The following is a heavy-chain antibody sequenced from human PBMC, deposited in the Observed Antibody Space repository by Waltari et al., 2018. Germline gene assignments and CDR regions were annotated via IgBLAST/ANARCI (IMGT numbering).Heavy chain of an antibody. CDR1: GGSFSGYY. CDR3: ASYDFWSGYGY. V-gene: IGHV4-34*01. J-gene: IGHJ4*02. D-gene: IGHD3-3*01. CDR2: INHSGST. Sequence: QVQLQQWGAGLLKPSETLSLTCAVYGGSFSGYYWSWIRQPPGKGLEWIGEINHSGSTNYNPSLKSRVTISVDTSKNQFSLKLSSVTAADMAVYYCASYDFWSGYGYWGQGTLVTVSS.